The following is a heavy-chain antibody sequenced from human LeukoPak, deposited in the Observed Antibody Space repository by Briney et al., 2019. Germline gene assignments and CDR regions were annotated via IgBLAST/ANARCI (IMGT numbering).Heavy chain of an antibody. CDR1: GGTFSSYA. D-gene: IGHD4-17*01. CDR3: ARAPTTVTTLFYY. Sequence: SVKVSCKAPGGTFSSYAISWVRQAPGQGLEWMGGIIPIFGTANYAQKFQGRVTITADESTSTAYMELSSLRSEDTAVYYCARAPTTVTTLFYYWGQGTLVTVSS. J-gene: IGHJ4*02. CDR2: IIPIFGTA. V-gene: IGHV1-69*01.